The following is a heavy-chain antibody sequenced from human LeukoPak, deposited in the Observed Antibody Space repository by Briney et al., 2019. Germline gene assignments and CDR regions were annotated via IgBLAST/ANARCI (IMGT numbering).Heavy chain of an antibody. D-gene: IGHD5-18*01. J-gene: IGHJ4*02. CDR2: INHSGST. V-gene: IGHV4-34*01. Sequence: PSETLSLTCAVYGGSFSGYYWSWIRQPPGKGLEWIGEINHSGSTNYNPSFKSRVTISVDTSKNQFSLKLSSVTAADTAVYYCARGEGAMAHFDYWGQGTLVTVSS. CDR1: GGSFSGYY. CDR3: ARGEGAMAHFDY.